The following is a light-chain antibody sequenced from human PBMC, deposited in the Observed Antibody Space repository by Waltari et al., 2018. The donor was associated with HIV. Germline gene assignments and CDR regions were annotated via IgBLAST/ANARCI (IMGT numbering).Light chain of an antibody. CDR3: SSYTSSSTVV. V-gene: IGLV2-14*01. CDR2: DVS. J-gene: IGLJ2*01. CDR1: NRDGGGYTY. Sequence: QSALPQPASVSGSPGQSITISCPGTNRDGGGYTYLSWYQQYPGNAPQLMIYDVSKRPSGVSNRFSASKSGNTASLTISGLQAEDEADYYCSSYTSSSTVVFGGGTKLTVL.